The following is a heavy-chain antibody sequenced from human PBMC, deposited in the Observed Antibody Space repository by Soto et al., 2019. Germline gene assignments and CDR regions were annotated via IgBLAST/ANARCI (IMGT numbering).Heavy chain of an antibody. Sequence: GVSVKVSCKASGYTFTGYYMHWVRQAPGQGLEWMGIINPSGGSTSYAQKFQGRVTMTRDTSTSTVYMELSSLRSEDTAVYYCARVSGSYYSDFDYWGQGTLVTVSS. V-gene: IGHV1-46*01. CDR3: ARVSGSYYSDFDY. CDR2: INPSGGST. D-gene: IGHD3-10*01. J-gene: IGHJ4*02. CDR1: GYTFTGYY.